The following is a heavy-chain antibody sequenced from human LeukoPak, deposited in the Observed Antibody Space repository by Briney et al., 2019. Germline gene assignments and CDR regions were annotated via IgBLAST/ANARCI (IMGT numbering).Heavy chain of an antibody. V-gene: IGHV3-64*01. CDR3: ARGPVSPGWFDP. J-gene: IGHJ5*02. Sequence: GGSLRLSCAASGFTFSSYAMHWVRQAPGKGLEYVSAISSNGGSTYYANSVKGRFTISRDNGKNSLYLQMNSLRAEDTAVYYCARGPVSPGWFDPWGQGTLVTVSS. CDR2: ISSNGGST. CDR1: GFTFSSYA.